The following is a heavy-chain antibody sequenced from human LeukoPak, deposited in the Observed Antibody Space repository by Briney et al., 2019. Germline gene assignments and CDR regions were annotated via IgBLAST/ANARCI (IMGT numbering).Heavy chain of an antibody. CDR3: AKKAGFDPFRSLDY. D-gene: IGHD3-16*01. V-gene: IGHV3-23*01. J-gene: IGHJ4*02. CDR2: IGGSGGST. Sequence: PGGSLRLSCAASGFTFSSYAMSWVRQSSGQGLEWFSAIGGSGGSTYYAASVKGRFTISRDNSKNTLYLQMNSLRAEDTAVYYCAKKAGFDPFRSLDYWGQGTLVTVSS. CDR1: GFTFSSYA.